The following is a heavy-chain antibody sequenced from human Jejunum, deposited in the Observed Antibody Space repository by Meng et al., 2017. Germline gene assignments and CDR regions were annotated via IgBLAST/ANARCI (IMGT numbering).Heavy chain of an antibody. D-gene: IGHD6-13*01. CDR2: VYRDESTT. J-gene: IGHJ4*02. V-gene: IGHV3-74*01. CDR3: VRDRALLGTGPHFDD. CDR1: GFDFSDFW. Sequence: GESLKISCAASGFDFSDFWLHWVRQVPGQGLMWVSRVYRDESTTTYADAVRCRFTISRDNSKNTVCLQMNPLRVEESAVYYCVRDRALLGTGPHFDDWGQGTLVTVSS.